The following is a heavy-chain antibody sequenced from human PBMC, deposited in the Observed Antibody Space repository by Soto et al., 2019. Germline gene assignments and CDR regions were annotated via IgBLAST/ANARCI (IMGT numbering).Heavy chain of an antibody. D-gene: IGHD3-16*02. CDR1: GYTFTNYW. J-gene: IGHJ6*02. V-gene: IGHV5-51*01. CDR3: EASFFYYGMDV. CDR2: IYPGDSDT. Sequence: PWESLKISCKGSGYTFTNYWIGWVRQMPGKGPEWVGIIYPGDSDTKYNPSFQGQVTISADKSITTTYLQWSSLKASDPAVYYCEASFFYYGMDVWGQGTTVTVSS.